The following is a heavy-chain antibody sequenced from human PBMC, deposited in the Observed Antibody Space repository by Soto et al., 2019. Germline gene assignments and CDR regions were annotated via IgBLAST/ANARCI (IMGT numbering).Heavy chain of an antibody. D-gene: IGHD5-12*01. CDR3: ARDTAAGYDAFDI. Sequence: EVQLVESGGGLVQPGGSLRLSCAASGFTVSSNYMSWVRQAPGKGLEWVSVIYSGGSTYYADSVKGRFTISRHNSKNTLYLQMYSLRAENTAVYYCARDTAAGYDAFDIWGQGTMVTFSS. CDR1: GFTVSSNY. CDR2: IYSGGST. J-gene: IGHJ3*02. V-gene: IGHV3-53*04.